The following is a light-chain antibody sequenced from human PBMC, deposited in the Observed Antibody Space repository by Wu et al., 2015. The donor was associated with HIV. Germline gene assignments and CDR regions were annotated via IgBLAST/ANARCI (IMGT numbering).Light chain of an antibody. Sequence: DIQMTQSPSSLSASVGDRVTITCQASQDITNYLNWYRHRPGQAPELLIYDASILQTGVPSRFSGGGSGTDFTFAISSLQPEDSATYYCQQYGHWPITFGQGTRLEIK. CDR3: QQYGHWPIT. V-gene: IGKV1-33*01. CDR1: QDITNY. J-gene: IGKJ5*01. CDR2: DAS.